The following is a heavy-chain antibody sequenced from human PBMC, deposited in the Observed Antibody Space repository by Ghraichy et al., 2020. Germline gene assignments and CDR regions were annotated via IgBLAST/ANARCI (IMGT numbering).Heavy chain of an antibody. V-gene: IGHV4-34*01. Sequence: SQTLSLTCAVYGGSFSGYYWSWIRQPPGKGLEWIGEINHSGSTNYNPSLKSRLTISVDTSKNQFSLKLSSVTAADTAVYYCARHQTGGVFDYWGQGTLVTVSS. CDR1: GGSFSGYY. CDR3: ARHQTGGVFDY. D-gene: IGHD2-8*02. J-gene: IGHJ4*02. CDR2: INHSGST.